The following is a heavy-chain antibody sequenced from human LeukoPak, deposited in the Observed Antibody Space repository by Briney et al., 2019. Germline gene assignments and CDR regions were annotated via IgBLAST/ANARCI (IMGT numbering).Heavy chain of an antibody. V-gene: IGHV1-2*02. Sequence: ASVKVSCKASGYTFTGYHMHWVRQAPGQGLEWMGWINPNSGGTNYAQKFQGRVTMTRDTSISTAYMELSRLRSDDTAVYYCARDLNYYDSSGYHWGQGTLVTVSS. CDR3: ARDLNYYDSSGYH. CDR1: GYTFTGYH. D-gene: IGHD3-22*01. CDR2: INPNSGGT. J-gene: IGHJ5*02.